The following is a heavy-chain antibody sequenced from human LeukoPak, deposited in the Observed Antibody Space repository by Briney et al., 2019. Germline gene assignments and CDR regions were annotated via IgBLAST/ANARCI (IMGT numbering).Heavy chain of an antibody. CDR1: GGSISSYY. CDR2: IYYSGST. J-gene: IGHJ5*02. CDR3: ARGPYSGYDQGWFDP. V-gene: IGHV4-59*08. D-gene: IGHD5-12*01. Sequence: SETLSLTCTVSGGSISSYYWSWIRQPPGKGLEWIGYIYYSGSTNYNPSLKSRVTISVDTSKNQFSLKLSSVTAADTAVYYCARGPYSGYDQGWFDPWGQGTLVTVSS.